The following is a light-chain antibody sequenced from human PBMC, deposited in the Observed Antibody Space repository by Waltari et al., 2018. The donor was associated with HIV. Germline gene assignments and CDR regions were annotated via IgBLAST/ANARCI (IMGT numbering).Light chain of an antibody. Sequence: QSALTQPSSVSGFLGQSINLSRTGINTYSRFFQFFSWYQQHPGKLPRLLIFDINKRPSGVSDHVSGSKSGNSASLTFSGLQSGDEAHYYCASNRLGYTLIFGGGTKLTVL. CDR1: NTYSRFFQF. J-gene: IGLJ2*01. V-gene: IGLV2-14*03. CDR3: ASNRLGYTLI. CDR2: DIN.